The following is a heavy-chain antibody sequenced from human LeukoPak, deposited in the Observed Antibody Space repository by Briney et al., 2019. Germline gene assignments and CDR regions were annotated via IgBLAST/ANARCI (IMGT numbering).Heavy chain of an antibody. V-gene: IGHV1-46*01. Sequence: ASVKVSCKASGYTFTSYYMHWVRQAPGQGLEWMGIINPSGGSTSYAQKFQGRVTMTRNTSISTAYMELSSLRSEDTAVYYCARGTKLRYFGMCYWGQGTLVTVSS. CDR2: INPSGGST. D-gene: IGHD3-9*01. J-gene: IGHJ4*02. CDR1: GYTFTSYY. CDR3: ARGTKLRYFGMCY.